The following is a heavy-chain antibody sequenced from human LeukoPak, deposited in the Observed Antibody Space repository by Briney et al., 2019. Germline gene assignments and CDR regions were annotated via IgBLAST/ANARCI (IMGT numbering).Heavy chain of an antibody. CDR3: AKAAYYYYMDV. CDR1: GFSFSGYS. J-gene: IGHJ6*03. D-gene: IGHD6-25*01. V-gene: IGHV3-64*02. CDR2: ISSNGDST. Sequence: GGSLRLSCAASGFSFSGYSMYWVRQAPGKRLEYVSAISSNGDSTYYADSVKGRFTISRDNSKNTLYLQMGSLRAEDMGVYYCAKAAYYYYMDVWGKGTTVTVS.